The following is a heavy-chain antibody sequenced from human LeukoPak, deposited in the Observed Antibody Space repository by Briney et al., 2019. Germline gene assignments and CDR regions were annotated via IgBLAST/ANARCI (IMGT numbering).Heavy chain of an antibody. CDR2: IYHSGRT. CDR3: ASASDSRGYCNL. V-gene: IGHV4-4*02. J-gene: IGHJ4*02. D-gene: IGHD3-22*01. CDR1: GGSISSNNW. Sequence: PSGTLSLTCAVSGGSISSNNWWSWVRHPPGKVLGWIGEIYHSGRTNYNPSLKSRVTISVDKSKNQFSLKLNSVTAADTAIYYCASASDSRGYCNLWSQGTLVTVSS.